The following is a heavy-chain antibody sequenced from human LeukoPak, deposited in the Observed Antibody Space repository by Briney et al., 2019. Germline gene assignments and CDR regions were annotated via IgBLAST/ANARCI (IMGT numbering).Heavy chain of an antibody. CDR3: ARHSHGFDY. V-gene: IGHV5-51*01. J-gene: IGHJ4*02. Sequence: GESLKISCKGSGFTNSWIGWVRQMPGKGLEWMGIIYSGDSDTRYSPSFQGQVTISADKSISTAYLQWNSLKASDTAMYYCARHSHGFDYWGQGTLVTVSS. D-gene: IGHD2-8*01. CDR2: IYSGDSDT. CDR1: GFTNSW.